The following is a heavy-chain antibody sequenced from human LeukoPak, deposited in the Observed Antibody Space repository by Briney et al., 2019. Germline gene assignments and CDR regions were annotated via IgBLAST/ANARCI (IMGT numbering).Heavy chain of an antibody. V-gene: IGHV1-8*03. J-gene: IGHJ5*02. CDR1: GYIFTSAD. CDR2: INPNTGKT. CDR3: ARVSGDYLYVPYDP. D-gene: IGHD3-22*01. Sequence: ASVKVSCKTSGYIFTSADINWVRQATGQGLEWMGYINPNTGKTGYAQKFQGRATFTSNSAINTAYLELTSLTSDDTAVYYCARVSGDYLYVPYDPWGQGTLVTVSS.